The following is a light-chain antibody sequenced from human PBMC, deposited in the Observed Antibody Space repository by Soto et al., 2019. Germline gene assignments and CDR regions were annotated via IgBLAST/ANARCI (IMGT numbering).Light chain of an antibody. CDR2: GAS. Sequence: DIVLTQSPGTLSLSPGERATLSCRASQSVRSTSLAWYQQKPGQAPRLLIYGASSRATGIPDRFSGGGSGTDFTLTISRLEPEDFAVYYCQHYGTSPSTFGRGTKVEIK. CDR1: QSVRSTS. V-gene: IGKV3-20*01. CDR3: QHYGTSPST. J-gene: IGKJ1*01.